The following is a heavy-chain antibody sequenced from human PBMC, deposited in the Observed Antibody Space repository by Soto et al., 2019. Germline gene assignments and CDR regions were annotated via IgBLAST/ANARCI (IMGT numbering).Heavy chain of an antibody. D-gene: IGHD6-19*01. Sequence: GGSLRLSCAASGFTFSSYAMSWVRQAPGKGLEWVSAISGSGGSTYYADSVKGRFTISRDNSKNTLYLQMNSLRAEDTAVYYCTASSGWYNAFDISGQGTMVTVSS. J-gene: IGHJ3*02. CDR3: TASSGWYNAFDI. CDR1: GFTFSSYA. V-gene: IGHV3-23*01. CDR2: ISGSGGST.